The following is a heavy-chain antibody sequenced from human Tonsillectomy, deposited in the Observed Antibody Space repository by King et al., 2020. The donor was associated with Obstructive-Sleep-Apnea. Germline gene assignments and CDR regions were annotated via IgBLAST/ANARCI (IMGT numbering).Heavy chain of an antibody. CDR1: GFTFSSYA. D-gene: IGHD6-19*01. CDR3: ARIDVPIAVAGGIRAFDI. Sequence: VQLVESGGGVVQPGRSLRLSCAASGFTFSSYAMHWVRQAPGKGLEWVAVISYDGSNKYYGDSVKGRFTISRDNSKNTLYLQMNSLRAEDTAVYYCARIDVPIAVAGGIRAFDIWGQGTMVTVSS. V-gene: IGHV3-30*04. CDR2: ISYDGSNK. J-gene: IGHJ3*02.